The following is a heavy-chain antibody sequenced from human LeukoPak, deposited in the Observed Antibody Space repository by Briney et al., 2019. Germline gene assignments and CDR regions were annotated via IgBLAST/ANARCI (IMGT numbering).Heavy chain of an antibody. CDR3: ARDHLRGVIGDPFHY. Sequence: GASVKVSCKASGYTFTSYGISWVRQAPGQGLEWMGWIIPYNGNTNYAQKLQGRVTMTTDTSTSTVYMELRSLRSDDTAVYYCARDHLRGVIGDPFHYWGQGTLATV. V-gene: IGHV1-18*04. CDR2: IIPYNGNT. D-gene: IGHD3-16*02. J-gene: IGHJ4*02. CDR1: GYTFTSYG.